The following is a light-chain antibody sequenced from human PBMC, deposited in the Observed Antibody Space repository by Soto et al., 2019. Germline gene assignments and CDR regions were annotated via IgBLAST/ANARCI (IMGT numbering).Light chain of an antibody. V-gene: IGKV3-11*01. CDR1: QSVSSY. CDR2: DAS. J-gene: IGKJ4*01. Sequence: EIVLTQSPSTLSLSPGERATLSCRASQSVSSYLAWYQQKPGQAPRLLIYDASNRATGIPARFSGSGSGTDFTLIISSLEPEDFAVYYCYQRSNWPPTFGGGTKVEIK. CDR3: YQRSNWPPT.